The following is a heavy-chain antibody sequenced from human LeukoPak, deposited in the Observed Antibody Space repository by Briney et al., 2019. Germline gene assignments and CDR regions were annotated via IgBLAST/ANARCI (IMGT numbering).Heavy chain of an antibody. CDR3: ARDAHYYGVDY. CDR1: GGSINSYY. V-gene: IGHV4-59*12. Sequence: KSSETLSLTCTVSGGSINSYYCSWIRQPPGKGLEWIGFIYYNGSNNYNPSLKSRVTISVDQSKNQFSLNLTSVTAADTAMYYCARDAHYYGVDYWGQGTLVTVSS. CDR2: IYYNGSN. D-gene: IGHD3-10*01. J-gene: IGHJ4*02.